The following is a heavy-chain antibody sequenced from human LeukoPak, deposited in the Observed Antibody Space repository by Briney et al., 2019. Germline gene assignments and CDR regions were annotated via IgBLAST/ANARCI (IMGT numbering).Heavy chain of an antibody. Sequence: SETLSLTCTVSGGSISSSSYYWGWIRQPPGKGLEWIGSISHSGSAYYNPSLRSRVTISVDTSKNQLSLKLSSVTAADAAVYYCARRSSSWRFDYWGQGTLVTVSS. J-gene: IGHJ4*02. V-gene: IGHV4-39*01. CDR2: ISHSGSA. CDR3: ARRSSSWRFDY. D-gene: IGHD6-13*01. CDR1: GGSISSSSYY.